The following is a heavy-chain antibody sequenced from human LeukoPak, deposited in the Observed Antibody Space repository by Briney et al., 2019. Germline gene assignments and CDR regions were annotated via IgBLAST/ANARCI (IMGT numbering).Heavy chain of an antibody. CDR2: IYISGTT. Sequence: SETLSLTCTVSGGSISSSSYYWSWIRQPAGKGLEWIGRIYISGTTNYNPSLKSRVTISIDTPKNHSFLKLSSVTAADTAVYYCARDAVLLWFGGDDNNWFDPWGQGTLVTVSS. CDR1: GGSISSSSYY. V-gene: IGHV4-61*02. J-gene: IGHJ5*02. D-gene: IGHD3-10*01. CDR3: ARDAVLLWFGGDDNNWFDP.